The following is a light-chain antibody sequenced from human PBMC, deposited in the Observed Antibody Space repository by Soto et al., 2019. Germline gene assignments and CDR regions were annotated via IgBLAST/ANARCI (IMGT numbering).Light chain of an antibody. J-gene: IGKJ1*01. Sequence: EIVLTQSPGTLSLSPGEGATLSCRASQSVSTNFFAWYQQKPGQAPRLLIYGASTRATGIPDRFSGSGSGTDFTLTISRLEPEYFGVYYCQQYGRTSWTLGQ. V-gene: IGKV3-20*01. CDR2: GAS. CDR1: QSVSTNF. CDR3: QQYGRTSWT.